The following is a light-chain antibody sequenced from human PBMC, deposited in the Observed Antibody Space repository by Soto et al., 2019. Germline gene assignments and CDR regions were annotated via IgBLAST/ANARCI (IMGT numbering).Light chain of an antibody. CDR1: QSISSW. Sequence: DIQMTQSPSTLSASVGDRVSITCRASQSISSWLAWYQQKPGKAPKLLIYDASSLERGVPSRFSGDGSGTEFTLTISILQFDDFATYYCQQYNSYSTFGQGNKLEI. CDR3: QQYNSYST. CDR2: DAS. J-gene: IGKJ2*01. V-gene: IGKV1-5*01.